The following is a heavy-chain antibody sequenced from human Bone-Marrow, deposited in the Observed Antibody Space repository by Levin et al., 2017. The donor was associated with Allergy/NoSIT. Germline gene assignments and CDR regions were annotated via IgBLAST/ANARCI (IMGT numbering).Heavy chain of an antibody. CDR1: GFPFSNFP. CDR2: ISSSGSNI. V-gene: IGHV3-23*01. CDR3: VKDGLPRKTRGVQRFDQ. Sequence: GGSLRLSCVASGFPFSNFPMRWVRQAPGKGLEWVSSISSSGSNIHYADSMRGHFIISRDNSKNILFLQMTSLRVEDTAIYYCVKDGLPRKTRGVQRFDQWGQGTLVTVSS. D-gene: IGHD3-10*01. J-gene: IGHJ4*02.